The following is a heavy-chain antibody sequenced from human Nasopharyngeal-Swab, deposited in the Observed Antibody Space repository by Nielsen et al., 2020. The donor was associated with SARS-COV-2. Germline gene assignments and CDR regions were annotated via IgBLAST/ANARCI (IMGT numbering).Heavy chain of an antibody. CDR1: GGSSTDNY. V-gene: IGHV4-34*01. CDR3: ARGLVDVNMMLVVIGFSYWLDS. Sequence: SETLSPTFPVYGGSSTDNYWTWIRQPTGKGLEWIGAIKHRGSTNYNPSLKSRVTISADTSKNQFSLNLSSVTAADTAVYYCARGLVDVNMMLVVIGFSYWLDSWGQGTLVTVSS. CDR2: IKHRGST. J-gene: IGHJ5*01. D-gene: IGHD3-22*01.